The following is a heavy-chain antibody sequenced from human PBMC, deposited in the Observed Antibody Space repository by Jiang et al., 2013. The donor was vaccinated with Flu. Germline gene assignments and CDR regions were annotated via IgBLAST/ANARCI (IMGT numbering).Heavy chain of an antibody. J-gene: IGHJ4*02. Sequence: PGRSLRLSCAASGFTFSSYGMHWVRQAPGKGLEWVAVISYDGSNKYYADSVKGRFTISRDNSKNTLYLQMNSLRAEDTAVYYCAKDMVATIEGLDIVVVTAYDYWGQGTLVTVSS. V-gene: IGHV3-30*18. CDR1: GFTFSSYG. CDR2: ISYDGSNK. D-gene: IGHD2-21*02. CDR3: AKDMVATIEGLDIVVVTAYDY.